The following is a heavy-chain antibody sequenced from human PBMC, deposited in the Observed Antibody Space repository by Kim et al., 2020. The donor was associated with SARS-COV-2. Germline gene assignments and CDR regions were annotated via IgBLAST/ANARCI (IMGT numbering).Heavy chain of an antibody. J-gene: IGHJ5*02. D-gene: IGHD3-3*01. CDR3: ARDLSLDYDFWSGYYTPLGGYSPRGWFDP. Sequence: SVKVSCKASGGTFSSYAISWVRQAPGQGLEWMGGIIPIFGTANYAQKFQGRVTITADESTSTAYMELSSLRSEDTAVYYCARDLSLDYDFWSGYYTPLGGYSPRGWFDPWGQGTLVTVSS. CDR2: IIPIFGTA. V-gene: IGHV1-69*13. CDR1: GGTFSSYA.